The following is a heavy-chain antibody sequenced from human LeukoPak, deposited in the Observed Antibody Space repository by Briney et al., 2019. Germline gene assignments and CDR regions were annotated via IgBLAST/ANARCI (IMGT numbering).Heavy chain of an antibody. Sequence: ASVTVSCKASDTFTSYGINWVRRAPGQGLEWMGWISPYNGNTKYAEKIQRRVTITTDTSPSTAYMELRSLSSDDTAVYYCARDQRGYGDSSGASKWIDPWGQGTLVTVSS. CDR1: DTFTSYG. D-gene: IGHD4-17*01. J-gene: IGHJ5*02. CDR3: ARDQRGYGDSSGASKWIDP. V-gene: IGHV1-18*01. CDR2: ISPYNGNT.